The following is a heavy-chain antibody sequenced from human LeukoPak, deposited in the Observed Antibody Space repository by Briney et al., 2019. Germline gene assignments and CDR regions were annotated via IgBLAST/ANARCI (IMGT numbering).Heavy chain of an antibody. Sequence: PGGSLRLSCAASGFTFSSYSMNWIRQPPGKGLEWIGSIYHSGSTYSNPSLKSRVTISQDTSKNQFSLKLSYVTAAGTAGYYCARATGDWYFDLWGRGTLVTVSS. CDR1: GFTFSSYS. V-gene: IGHV4-38-2*01. CDR3: ARATGDWYFDL. CDR2: IYHSGST. J-gene: IGHJ2*01.